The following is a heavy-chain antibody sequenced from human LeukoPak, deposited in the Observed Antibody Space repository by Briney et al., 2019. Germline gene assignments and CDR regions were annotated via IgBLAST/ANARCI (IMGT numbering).Heavy chain of an antibody. J-gene: IGHJ5*02. CDR2: INHSGST. CDR1: GGSFSGYY. Sequence: SETLSLTCAVYGGSFSGYYWSWIRQPPGKGPEWIGEINHSGSTNYNPSLKSRVTISVDTSKNQFSLKLSSVTAADTAVYYCARGISFDPWGQGTLVTVSS. CDR3: ARGISFDP. V-gene: IGHV4-34*01.